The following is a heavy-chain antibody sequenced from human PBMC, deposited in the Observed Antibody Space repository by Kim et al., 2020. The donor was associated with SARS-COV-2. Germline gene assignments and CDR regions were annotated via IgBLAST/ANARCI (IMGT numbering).Heavy chain of an antibody. V-gene: IGHV3-21*01. J-gene: IGHJ4*02. Sequence: VGSLRLSCAASGFTFSTYSMNWVRQAPGKGLEWVSSISSSSSYIYYADSVKGRFTISRDNAKNSLYLQMDSLRAEDTAVYYCARAGLVTTVRTVDYWGQGNLVTVSS. CDR1: GFTFSTYS. CDR2: ISSSSSYI. CDR3: ARAGLVTTVRTVDY. D-gene: IGHD4-17*01.